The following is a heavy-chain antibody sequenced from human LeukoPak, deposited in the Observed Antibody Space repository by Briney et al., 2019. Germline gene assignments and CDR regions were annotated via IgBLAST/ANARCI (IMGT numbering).Heavy chain of an antibody. V-gene: IGHV3-23*01. CDR1: GFTFSSYA. J-gene: IGHJ6*02. D-gene: IGHD1-1*01. CDR2: ISGSGGST. CDR3: AKDGTHSYYYYGMDV. Sequence: GGSLRLSCAASGFTFSSYAMSWVRQAPGKGLEWVSAISGSGGSTYYADSVKGRFTISRDNSKNTLYLQMNSLRAEDTAVYYCAKDGTHSYYYYGMDVWGQGTTVTVSS.